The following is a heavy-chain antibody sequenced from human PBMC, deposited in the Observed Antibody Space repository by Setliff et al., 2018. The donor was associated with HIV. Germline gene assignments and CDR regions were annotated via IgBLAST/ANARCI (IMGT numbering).Heavy chain of an antibody. D-gene: IGHD1-26*01. Sequence: GGSLRLSCAASGFTFSNSWMNWVRQAPGKGLVWVSRINSDGSSTTYADSVKGRFPISRDNAKNTLYLQMNSLRAEDTAVYYCASSGSYGYWGQGTLVTVSS. V-gene: IGHV3-74*01. J-gene: IGHJ4*02. CDR3: ASSGSYGY. CDR2: INSDGSST. CDR1: GFTFSNSW.